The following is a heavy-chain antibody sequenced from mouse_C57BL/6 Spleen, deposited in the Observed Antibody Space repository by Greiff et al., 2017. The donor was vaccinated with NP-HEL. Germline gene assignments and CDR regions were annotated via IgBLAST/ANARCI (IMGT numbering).Heavy chain of an antibody. CDR3: ARNSLYYYGSSSYYAMDY. CDR2: IWSGGST. V-gene: IGHV2-2*01. D-gene: IGHD1-1*01. Sequence: QVQLKQSGPGLVQPSQSLSITCTVSGFSLTSYGVHWVRQSPGKGLEWLGVIWSGGSTDYNAAFISRLSISKDNSKSQVFFKMNSLQADDTAIYYCARNSLYYYGSSSYYAMDYWGQGTSVTVAS. J-gene: IGHJ4*01. CDR1: GFSLTSYG.